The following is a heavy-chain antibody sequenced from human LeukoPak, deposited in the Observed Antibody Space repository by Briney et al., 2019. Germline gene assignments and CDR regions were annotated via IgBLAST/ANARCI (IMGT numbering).Heavy chain of an antibody. CDR1: GFTFSSYS. CDR3: ARGDTAMPDY. CDR2: ISSSSSYI. V-gene: IGHV3-21*01. J-gene: IGHJ4*02. Sequence: GGSLRLSCAAPGFTFSSYSMNWVRQAPGKGLEWVSSISSSSSYIYYADSVKGRFTISRDNAKNSLYLQMNSLRAEDTAVYYCARGDTAMPDYWGQGTQVTVSS. D-gene: IGHD5-18*01.